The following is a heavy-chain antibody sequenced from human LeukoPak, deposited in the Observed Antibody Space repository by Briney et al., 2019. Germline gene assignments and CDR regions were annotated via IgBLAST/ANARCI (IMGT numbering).Heavy chain of an antibody. D-gene: IGHD6-13*01. CDR3: ARDGGMGIAATGVDY. V-gene: IGHV4-4*07. CDR1: GGSISSYY. J-gene: IGHJ4*02. Sequence: SETLSLTCTVSGGSISSYYWSWMRQPAGKGLEWIGRIYTSGSTNYNPSLKSRVTISVDKSKNQFSLKLSSVTAADTAVYYCARDGGMGIAATGVDYWGQGTLVTVSS. CDR2: IYTSGST.